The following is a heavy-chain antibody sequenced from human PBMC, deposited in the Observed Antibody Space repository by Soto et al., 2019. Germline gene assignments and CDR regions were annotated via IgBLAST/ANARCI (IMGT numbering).Heavy chain of an antibody. D-gene: IGHD6-6*01. CDR2: IYTSGST. CDR3: ASDRIAARRGNWFDP. CDR1: GGSISSYY. Sequence: QVQLQESGPGLVKPSETLSLTCTVSGGSISSYYWSWIRQPAGKGLEWIGRIYTSGSTNYNPSLKSRGTMSVDTSKNQFSLKLSSVTAADTAVYYCASDRIAARRGNWFDPWGQGTRVTVSS. J-gene: IGHJ5*02. V-gene: IGHV4-4*07.